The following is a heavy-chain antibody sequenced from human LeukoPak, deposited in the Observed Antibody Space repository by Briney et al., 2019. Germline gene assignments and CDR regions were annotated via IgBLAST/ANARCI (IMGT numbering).Heavy chain of an antibody. J-gene: IGHJ4*02. Sequence: GGSLRLSCSASGFTFNRFYLHWVRQAPGKGLEFVSHISSNGATTYYADSVKGRFTISRDNSKNTLYLQMNSLRAEDTAVYYCARSVVGRWLQSAIDYWGQGTLVTVSS. CDR3: ARSVVGRWLQSAIDY. CDR2: ISSNGATT. V-gene: IGHV3-64*04. D-gene: IGHD5-24*01. CDR1: GFTFNRFY.